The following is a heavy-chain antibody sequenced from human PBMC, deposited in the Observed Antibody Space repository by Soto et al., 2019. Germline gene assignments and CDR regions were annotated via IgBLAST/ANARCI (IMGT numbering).Heavy chain of an antibody. J-gene: IGHJ6*02. V-gene: IGHV1-69*05. CDR2: INPNIGTT. Sequence: SVKVSCKASGGSFSTYGINWVRLAPGQGLEWMGGINPNIGTTNYAQNLRGRVRMTTDKSTNTAYMDLRCLRSDDTAVYYCARDQGITTFGVYSMYYYGMDVWGQGTTVTVSS. CDR1: GGSFSTYG. D-gene: IGHD3-3*01. CDR3: ARDQGITTFGVYSMYYYGMDV.